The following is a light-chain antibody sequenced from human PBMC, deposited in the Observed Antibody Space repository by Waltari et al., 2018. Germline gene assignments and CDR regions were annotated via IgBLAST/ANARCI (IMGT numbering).Light chain of an antibody. CDR1: SSNIGSDY. J-gene: IGLJ3*02. Sequence: QSVLTQPPSASGTPGQRVTISCSGSSSNIGSDYVYWYQQLPGTAPKLLIYRDNQRPSGVPDRFSDSNSGTSASLAISGLRSEDEADYYCAAWDDSLSGWVFGGGTKLTVL. V-gene: IGLV1-47*01. CDR2: RDN. CDR3: AAWDDSLSGWV.